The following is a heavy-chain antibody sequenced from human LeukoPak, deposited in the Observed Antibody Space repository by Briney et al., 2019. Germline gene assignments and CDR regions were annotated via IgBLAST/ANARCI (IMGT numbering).Heavy chain of an antibody. CDR1: GFTFSSYA. J-gene: IGHJ4*02. CDR3: VSPKYSSAWFFDY. CDR2: ISGSGGST. D-gene: IGHD6-19*01. Sequence: GGSLRLSCAASGFTFSSYAMSWVRQAPGRGLEWVSAISGSGGSTYYADSVKGRFTISRHNSKNTLYLQMNSLRAEDTAVYYCVSPKYSSAWFFDYWGQGTLVTVSS. V-gene: IGHV3-23*01.